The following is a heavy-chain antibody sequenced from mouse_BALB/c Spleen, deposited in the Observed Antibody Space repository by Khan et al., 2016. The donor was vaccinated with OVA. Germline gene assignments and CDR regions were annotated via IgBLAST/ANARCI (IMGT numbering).Heavy chain of an antibody. V-gene: IGHV2-6-1*01. CDR1: GFSLTNYG. J-gene: IGHJ4*01. CDR2: IWTDGSA. Sequence: QVQLKESGPGLVAPSQTLSITCTISGFSLTNYGVHWVRQPPGKGLEWLVLIWTDGSATSNSALKSRLSISTDNSKSHVFLKMNSIQTDDTAMYYCARQPYYHNYIMDYWGQGTSVTVSS. CDR3: ARQPYYHNYIMDY. D-gene: IGHD2-10*01.